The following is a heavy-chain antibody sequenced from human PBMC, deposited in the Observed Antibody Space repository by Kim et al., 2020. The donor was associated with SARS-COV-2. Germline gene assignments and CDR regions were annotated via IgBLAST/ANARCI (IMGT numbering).Heavy chain of an antibody. CDR3: AREIVVVTNAVDI. CDR1: GFTFSSYG. J-gene: IGHJ3*02. V-gene: IGHV3-33*01. D-gene: IGHD2-21*02. CDR2: IWYDGSNK. Sequence: GGSLRLSCAASGFTFSSYGMHWVRQAPGKGLEWVAVIWYDGSNKYYADSVKGRFTISRDNSKNTLYLQMNSLRAEDTAVYYCAREIVVVTNAVDIWGQGTMVTVSS.